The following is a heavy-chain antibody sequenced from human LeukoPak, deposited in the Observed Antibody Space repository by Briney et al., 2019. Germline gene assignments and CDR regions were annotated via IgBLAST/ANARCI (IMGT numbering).Heavy chain of an antibody. J-gene: IGHJ4*02. CDR3: ARLSSGWYPGFDFDY. CDR1: GYSFTSYW. D-gene: IGHD6-19*01. CDR2: IYPGDSDT. V-gene: IGHV5-51*01. Sequence: GESLKISFKGSGYSFTSYWIGWVRQMPGKGLEWMGIIYPGDSDTRYGPSFQGQVTISADKSISTAYLRWSRLKASDTAMYYCARLSSGWYPGFDFDYWGQGTLVTVSS.